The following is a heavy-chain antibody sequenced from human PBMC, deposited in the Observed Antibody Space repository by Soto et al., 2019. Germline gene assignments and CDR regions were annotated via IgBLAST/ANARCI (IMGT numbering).Heavy chain of an antibody. V-gene: IGHV3-30-3*01. D-gene: IGHD5-12*01. CDR1: GFTFSSYA. Sequence: QVQLVESGGGVVQPGRSLRLSCAASGFTFSSYAMHWVRQAPGKGLEWVAVISYDGSNKYYADSVKGRFTISRDNSKKTLYLQMNSLRAEDTAVYYCASDDVGGYNVYSGQGTLVTVSS. CDR2: ISYDGSNK. J-gene: IGHJ4*02. CDR3: ASDDVGGYNVY.